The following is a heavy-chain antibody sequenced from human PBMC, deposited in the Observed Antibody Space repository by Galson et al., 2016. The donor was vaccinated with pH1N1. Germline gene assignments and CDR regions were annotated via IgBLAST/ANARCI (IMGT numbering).Heavy chain of an antibody. J-gene: IGHJ4*02. CDR2: IYYSGST. Sequence: LSLTCTVSGGSISSGGYYWSWLRQHPGKGLEWIGYIYYSGSTYYNPSLKSRVTISVDTSKNQFSLKLISVTAADTAVYYCARSSSSRETEYYFDYWGQGTLVTVSS. CDR3: ARSSSSRETEYYFDY. V-gene: IGHV4-31*03. CDR1: GGSISSGGYY. D-gene: IGHD6-13*01.